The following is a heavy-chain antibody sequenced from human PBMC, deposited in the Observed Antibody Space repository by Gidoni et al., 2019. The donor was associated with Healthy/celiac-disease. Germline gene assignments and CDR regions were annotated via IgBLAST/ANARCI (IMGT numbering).Heavy chain of an antibody. CDR3: ARDSVYGGNSGPVHY. D-gene: IGHD4-17*01. J-gene: IGHJ4*02. Sequence: QVQLQESGPGLVKPPETLSLTCTVSGYSISSGYYWGWIRQPPGKGLEWIGSIYHTGSTYYNPSLKSRVTISVDTSKNQFSLKLSSVTAADTAVYYCARDSVYGGNSGPVHYWGQGTLVTVSA. V-gene: IGHV4-38-2*02. CDR2: IYHTGST. CDR1: GYSISSGYY.